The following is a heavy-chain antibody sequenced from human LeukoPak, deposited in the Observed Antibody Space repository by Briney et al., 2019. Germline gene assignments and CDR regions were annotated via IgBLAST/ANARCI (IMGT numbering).Heavy chain of an antibody. D-gene: IGHD2-2*01. J-gene: IGHJ6*03. CDR2: INHSGST. Sequence: PSETLSLTCAVYGGSFSGYYWSWIRQPPGKGLEWLGEINHSGSTNYNPSLKSRVTISVDTSKNQFSLKLSSVTAADTAVYYCARVVYCSSTSCFNYYYYYYMDVWGKGTTVTVSS. CDR3: ARVVYCSSTSCFNYYYYYYMDV. CDR1: GGSFSGYY. V-gene: IGHV4-34*01.